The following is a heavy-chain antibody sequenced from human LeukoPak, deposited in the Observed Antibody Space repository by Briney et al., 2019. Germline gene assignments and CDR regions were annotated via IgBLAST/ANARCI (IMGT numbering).Heavy chain of an antibody. CDR3: AKDISTSRFHYSYGYGY. Sequence: PGGSLRLSCAASGFTFSSYAMSWVRQAPGKGLEWVSAISGSGGSTYYADSVKGRFTISRDISKNTLYLQMNSLRAEDTAVYYCAKDISTSRFHYSYGYGYWGQGTLVTVSS. CDR1: GFTFSSYA. J-gene: IGHJ4*02. D-gene: IGHD5-18*01. V-gene: IGHV3-23*01. CDR2: ISGSGGST.